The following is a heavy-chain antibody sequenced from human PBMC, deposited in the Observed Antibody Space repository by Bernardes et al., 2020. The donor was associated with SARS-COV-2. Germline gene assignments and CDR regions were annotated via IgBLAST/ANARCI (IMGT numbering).Heavy chain of an antibody. Sequence: GGSLSLSCAASGFTFSNYAMSWVRQAPGKGLEWVSGITASGTTTYYADSVKGRFTISRDNSKNTLYLQMDSLRAEDTAVYFCAKTRYSGSWFYFDYWGQGTLVTVSS. J-gene: IGHJ4*02. CDR1: GFTFSNYA. D-gene: IGHD6-13*01. CDR2: ITASGTTT. CDR3: AKTRYSGSWFYFDY. V-gene: IGHV3-23*01.